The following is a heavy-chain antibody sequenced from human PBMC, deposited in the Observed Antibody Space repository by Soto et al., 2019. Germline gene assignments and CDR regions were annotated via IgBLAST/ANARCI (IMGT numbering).Heavy chain of an antibody. J-gene: IGHJ6*02. CDR3: AKNFRAVAATPREPYGMDV. CDR2: ISYDGSNK. V-gene: IGHV3-30*18. D-gene: IGHD2-15*01. Sequence: GGSLRLSCAASGFTFSSYGMHWVRQAPGKGLEWVAVISYDGSNKYYADSVKGRFTISRDNSKNTLYLQMNSLRAEDTAVYYCAKNFRAVAATPREPYGMDVWGQGTTVTVSS. CDR1: GFTFSSYG.